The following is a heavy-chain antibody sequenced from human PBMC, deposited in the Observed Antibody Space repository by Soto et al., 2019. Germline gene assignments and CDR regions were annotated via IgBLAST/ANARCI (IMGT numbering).Heavy chain of an antibody. J-gene: IGHJ6*03. D-gene: IGHD3-3*01. CDR2: INHSGST. CDR1: GGSFSGYY. Sequence: SETLSLTCAVYGGSFSGYYWSWIRQPPGKGLEWIGEINHSGSTNYNPSLKSRVTISVDTSKNQFSLKLSSVTAADTAVYYCGRGRLRYDFWSGYRDMDVWGKGTTVTVSS. CDR3: GRGRLRYDFWSGYRDMDV. V-gene: IGHV4-34*01.